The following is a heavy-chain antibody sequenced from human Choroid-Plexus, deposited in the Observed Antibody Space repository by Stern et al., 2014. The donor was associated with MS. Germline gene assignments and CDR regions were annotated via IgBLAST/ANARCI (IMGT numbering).Heavy chain of an antibody. CDR3: AKDRQYLTYFFDH. CDR1: GFTFGSCA. V-gene: IGHV3-30*18. CDR2: VSYDGSNK. J-gene: IGHJ5*02. Sequence: VQLVGSGGGVVQPGRPLRLSCVASGFTFGSCAMHWVRQAPGKGREWVAGVSYDGSNKYYADSVKGRFTISRDNSQNTLYMQMSSLRPEDTAVYYCAKDRQYLTYFFDHWGQGSLVTVSS. D-gene: IGHD2/OR15-2a*01.